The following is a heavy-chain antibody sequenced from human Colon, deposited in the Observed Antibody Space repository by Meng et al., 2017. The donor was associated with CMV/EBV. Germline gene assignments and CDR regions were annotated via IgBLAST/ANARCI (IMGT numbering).Heavy chain of an antibody. D-gene: IGHD3-16*01. CDR2: INPNNGGT. J-gene: IGHJ4*02. CDR3: ARVPFGGGTSLDY. CDR1: GYSFTGYY. Sequence: QVHLVQSGAVVKKPGASVKVSCKASGYSFTGYYVHWVRQAPGQGLEWMGRINPNNGGTNSAQKLQGRVTMTTDTSINTAYMELISLTSDDTAVYYCARVPFGGGTSLDYWGQGTLVTVSS. V-gene: IGHV1-2*06.